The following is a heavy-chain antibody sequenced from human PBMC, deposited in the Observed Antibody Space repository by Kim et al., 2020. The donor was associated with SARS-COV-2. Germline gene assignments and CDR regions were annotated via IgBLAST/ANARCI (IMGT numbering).Heavy chain of an antibody. CDR3: ARNSGGSRQFDY. D-gene: IGHD2-15*01. CDR1: GYTFTTCD. J-gene: IGHJ4*02. Sequence: ASVKVSSKASGYTFTTCDVHWVRQASGQGLEWMGWMNPNSGYTASAPKFQGRVTMTRNTSITTAYMELSSLTSEDTAVYYCARNSGGSRQFDYWGQGTLV. CDR2: MNPNSGYT. V-gene: IGHV1-8*01.